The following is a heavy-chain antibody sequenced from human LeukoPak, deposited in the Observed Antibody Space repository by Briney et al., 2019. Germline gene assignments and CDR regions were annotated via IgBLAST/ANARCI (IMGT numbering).Heavy chain of an antibody. CDR3: ARWIAQSGNARVLDY. D-gene: IGHD1-26*01. Sequence: GGSLRLSCVASEFTFSSYAMGWVRQAPGKGLEWVSSISGSGSNTYYADSAKGRFTISRDNSKNTLYLQMNSLGAEDTAVYYCARWIAQSGNARVLDYWGQGTLVTVSS. V-gene: IGHV3-23*01. CDR2: ISGSGSNT. CDR1: EFTFSSYA. J-gene: IGHJ4*02.